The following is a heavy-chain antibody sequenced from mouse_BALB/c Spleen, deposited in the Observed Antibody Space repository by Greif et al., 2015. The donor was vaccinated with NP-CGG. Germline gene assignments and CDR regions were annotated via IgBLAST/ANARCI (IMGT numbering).Heavy chain of an antibody. Sequence: VQLQQSGPGLVAPSQSLSITCTVSGFSLTGYGVNWVRQPPGKGLEWLGMIWGDGSTDYNSALKSRLSISKDNSKSQVFLKMNSLQTDDTARYYCARSTMITTGGFAYWGQGTLVTVSA. V-gene: IGHV2-6-7*01. J-gene: IGHJ3*01. D-gene: IGHD2-4*01. CDR3: ARSTMITTGGFAY. CDR1: GFSLTGYG. CDR2: IWGDGST.